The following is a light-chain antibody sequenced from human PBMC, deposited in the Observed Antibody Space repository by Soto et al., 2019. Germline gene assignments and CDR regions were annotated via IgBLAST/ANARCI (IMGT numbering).Light chain of an antibody. CDR2: MIS. CDR1: QSLVTSDGKTY. V-gene: IGKV2-24*01. Sequence: DIVMTQTPLSSPVTLGQPASISCRSSQSLVTSDGKTYLSWLQQRPGKPPRLLIYMISNRFSGVPDRFSGSGAGTDFTLKISRVEADDVGVYYCMQATQPYTFGQGTKLEIK. CDR3: MQATQPYT. J-gene: IGKJ2*01.